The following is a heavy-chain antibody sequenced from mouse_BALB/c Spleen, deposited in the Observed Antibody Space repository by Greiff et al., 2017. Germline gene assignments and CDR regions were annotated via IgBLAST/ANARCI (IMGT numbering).Heavy chain of an antibody. Sequence: LVESGPELVKPGASVKISCKASGYAFSSSWMNWVKQRPGQGLEWIGRIYPGDGDTNYNGKFKGKATLTADKSSSTAYMQLSSLTSVDSAVYFCARKGITTAGAMDYWGQGTSVTVSS. D-gene: IGHD1-2*01. CDR2: IYPGDGDT. V-gene: IGHV1-82*01. J-gene: IGHJ4*01. CDR3: ARKGITTAGAMDY. CDR1: GYAFSSSW.